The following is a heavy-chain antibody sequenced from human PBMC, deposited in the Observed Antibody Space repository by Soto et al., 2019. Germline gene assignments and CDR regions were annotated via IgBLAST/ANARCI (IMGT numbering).Heavy chain of an antibody. J-gene: IGHJ4*02. CDR2: ISYDGSNK. CDR1: GFTFSSYA. D-gene: IGHD2-2*01. V-gene: IGHV3-30-3*01. Sequence: PGGSLRLSCAASGFTFSSYAMHWVRQAPGKGLEWVAVISYDGSNKYNADSVKGRFTISRDNSKNTLYLQMNSLRVEDTAVYYCARARLDTPALDYWGQGTLVTSPQ. CDR3: ARARLDTPALDY.